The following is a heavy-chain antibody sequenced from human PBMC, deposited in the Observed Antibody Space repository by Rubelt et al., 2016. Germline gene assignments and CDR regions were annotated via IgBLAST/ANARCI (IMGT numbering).Heavy chain of an antibody. CDR1: GFTFSSYG. CDR2: ISGSGGST. Sequence: EVQLVESGGGLVKPGGSLRLSCAASGFTFSSYGMHWVRQAPGKGLEWVSAISGSGGSTYYADSVKGRFTISRDKSKNTLYLQMNSLRAEDTAVYYCAKALKRIAAAGKGSYYYYGMDVWGQGTTVTVSS. V-gene: IGHV3-23*04. CDR3: AKALKRIAAAGKGSYYYYGMDV. D-gene: IGHD6-13*01. J-gene: IGHJ6*02.